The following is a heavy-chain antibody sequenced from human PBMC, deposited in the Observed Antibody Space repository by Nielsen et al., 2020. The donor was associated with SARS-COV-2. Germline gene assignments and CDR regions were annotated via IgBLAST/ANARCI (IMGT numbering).Heavy chain of an antibody. Sequence: SETLSLTCSVSGGSISGSDYYWTWIRQSPGKGLEWIGYIYYSGSTYYNPSLKGRVTMSVDTFEIQFSLELSSVTAADTAVYYCARDAYGDSSYYSYGLDVWGQGTTVTVPS. D-gene: IGHD4-17*01. CDR2: IYYSGST. CDR1: GGSISGSDYY. J-gene: IGHJ6*02. CDR3: ARDAYGDSSYYSYGLDV. V-gene: IGHV4-30-4*01.